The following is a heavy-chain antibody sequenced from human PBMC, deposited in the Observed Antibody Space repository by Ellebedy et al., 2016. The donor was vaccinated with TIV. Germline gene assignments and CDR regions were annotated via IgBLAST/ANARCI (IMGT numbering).Heavy chain of an antibody. CDR3: ARDRRGSYDF. Sequence: MPSETLSLTCTVSGASISSSYWSWIRQTHGKDLEWIGYISNTGRTNYNPSLQRRVTISVDTSRNQFSLTLRSLTAADTAVYYCARDRRGSYDFWGQGTLLAVSS. V-gene: IGHV4-59*01. J-gene: IGHJ4*02. CDR2: ISNTGRT. D-gene: IGHD3-10*01. CDR1: GASISSSY.